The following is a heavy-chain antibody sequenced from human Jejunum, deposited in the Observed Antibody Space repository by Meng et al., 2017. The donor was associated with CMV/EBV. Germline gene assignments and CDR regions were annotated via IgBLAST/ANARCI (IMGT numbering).Heavy chain of an antibody. Sequence: TFSSYWMSWGRQAPGKGLEWVANIKQDGSEKYYVDSVKGRFTISRDNAKNSLYPQMNSLRAEDTAVYYCARDMYYVSSGFFGREDYWGQGTLVTVSS. CDR1: TFSSYW. D-gene: IGHD3-22*01. V-gene: IGHV3-7*01. CDR3: ARDMYYVSSGFFGREDY. J-gene: IGHJ4*02. CDR2: IKQDGSEK.